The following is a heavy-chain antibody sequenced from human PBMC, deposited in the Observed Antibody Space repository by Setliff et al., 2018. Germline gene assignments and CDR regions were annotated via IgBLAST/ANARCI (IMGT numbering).Heavy chain of an antibody. V-gene: IGHV1-18*01. J-gene: IGHJ6*01. D-gene: IGHD3-22*01. CDR1: GDTFSTYT. Sequence: ASVKVSCKASGDTFSTYTLSWVRQAPGQGLEWMGWISAYNGQTRNVQSFQGRVTMTTDTTTSTAYMELRSLRSDDTAVYYCARERAYDGINYYGMDVWGQGTTVTVSS. CDR2: ISAYNGQT. CDR3: ARERAYDGINYYGMDV.